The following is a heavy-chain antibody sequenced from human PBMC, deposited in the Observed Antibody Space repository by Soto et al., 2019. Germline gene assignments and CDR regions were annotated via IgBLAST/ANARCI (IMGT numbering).Heavy chain of an antibody. CDR2: IIPIFGTA. D-gene: IGHD5-12*01. Sequence: GASVKVSCKASGGTFSSYAISWVRQAPGQGLEWMGGIIPIFGTANYAQKFQGRVTITADESTSTAYMELSSLRSEDTAVYYCASTAGGYNYPFDPWGQGTLVTVSS. J-gene: IGHJ5*02. CDR1: GGTFSSYA. V-gene: IGHV1-69*13. CDR3: ASTAGGYNYPFDP.